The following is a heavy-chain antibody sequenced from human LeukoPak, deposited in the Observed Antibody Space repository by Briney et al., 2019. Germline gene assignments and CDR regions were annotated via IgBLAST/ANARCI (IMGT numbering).Heavy chain of an antibody. V-gene: IGHV1-24*01. CDR1: GYTLTELS. J-gene: IGHJ6*03. CDR2: FDPEDGET. D-gene: IGHD2-2*01. CDR3: ARGNTVLVTAVHYYSYNYMDV. Sequence: ASVKVSCKVSGYTLTELSMHWVRQAPGKGLEWMGGFDPEDGETIYAQKFQGRVTMTEDTSTDTAYMELSSLRSEDTAVYYCARGNTVLVTAVHYYSYNYMDVWGKGTTVTVSS.